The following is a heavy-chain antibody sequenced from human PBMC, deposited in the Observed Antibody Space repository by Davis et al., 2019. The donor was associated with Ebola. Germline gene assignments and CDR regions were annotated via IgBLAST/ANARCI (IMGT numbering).Heavy chain of an antibody. CDR3: AKGRPSITMMVVISGTFDL. V-gene: IGHV3-23*01. CDR2: ISGSGGHT. Sequence: PGGSLRLSCAASGFTFNGYAMSWVRQAPGKGLEWVSGISGSGGHTYYADSVKGRYTISRDRSKNTLYLQMDSLTAEDTAVYYCAKGRPSITMMVVISGTFDLWGPGTLVTVSS. CDR1: GFTFNGYA. J-gene: IGHJ4*02. D-gene: IGHD3-22*01.